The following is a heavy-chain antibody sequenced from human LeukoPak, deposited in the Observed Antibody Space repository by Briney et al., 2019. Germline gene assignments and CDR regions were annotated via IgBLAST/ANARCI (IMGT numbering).Heavy chain of an antibody. V-gene: IGHV4-59*01. D-gene: IGHD3-3*01. CDR1: GGSISSSY. Sequence: PSETLSLSCTVSGGSISSSYWSWIRQPPGKGLEWIGYMDYSGSTNYNPSLKSRVTISADTSKNQFSLKLSSVTAADTAVYYCARHFWSGRTNYYYPSMDVWGQGTTVTVSS. J-gene: IGHJ6*02. CDR3: ARHFWSGRTNYYYPSMDV. CDR2: MDYSGST.